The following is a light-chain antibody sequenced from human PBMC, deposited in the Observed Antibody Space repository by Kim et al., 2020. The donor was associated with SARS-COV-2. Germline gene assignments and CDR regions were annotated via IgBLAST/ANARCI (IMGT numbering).Light chain of an antibody. Sequence: VSQGQPARITCSGDELGDKYVFWYQQKPGQSPVLVIYQDIKRPSGIPERFSASNSGNTATLTISGTQATDEADYYCQAWDSGTAVVFGGGTQLTVL. CDR1: ELGDKY. J-gene: IGLJ2*01. CDR2: QDI. V-gene: IGLV3-1*01. CDR3: QAWDSGTAVV.